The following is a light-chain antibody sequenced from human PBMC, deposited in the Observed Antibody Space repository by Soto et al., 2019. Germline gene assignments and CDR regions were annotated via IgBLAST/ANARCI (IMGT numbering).Light chain of an antibody. V-gene: IGLV2-8*01. J-gene: IGLJ2*01. CDR2: EVS. Sequence: SALTQPPSASGTPGQSVTIPCTGTSSDVGDYNYVSWYQQHPGKAPKLVIYEVSRRPSGVPDRFSGSKSGNTASLTVSGLQAEDEADYYCSSNAGCNNLVFGGGTKVTVL. CDR3: SSNAGCNNLV. CDR1: SSDVGDYNY.